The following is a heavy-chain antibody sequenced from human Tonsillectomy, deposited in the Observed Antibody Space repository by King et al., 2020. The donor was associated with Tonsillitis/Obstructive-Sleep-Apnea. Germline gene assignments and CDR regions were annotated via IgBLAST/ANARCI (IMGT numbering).Heavy chain of an antibody. CDR1: GGTFSNYN. V-gene: IGHV1-69*12. J-gene: IGHJ4*02. CDR3: ATSPANIVVVPTTLHFDY. D-gene: IGHD2-2*01. Sequence: QLVQSGAEVKKPGSSVRVSCRASGGTFSNYNINWVRQAPGQGLQWMGGIIPIFGTTDYAQKFQGRVTITADGSTSTAYMDLSSLRSEDTAVYYCATSPANIVVVPTTLHFDYWGQGTLVTVSS. CDR2: IIPIFGTT.